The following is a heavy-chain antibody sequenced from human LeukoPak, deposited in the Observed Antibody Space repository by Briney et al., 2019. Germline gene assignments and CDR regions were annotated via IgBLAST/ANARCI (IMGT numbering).Heavy chain of an antibody. V-gene: IGHV1-69*04. D-gene: IGHD2-21*01. CDR2: IIPILGIA. Sequence: SVKVSCKASGGTFSSYTISWVRQAPGQGLEWMGRIIPILGIANYAQKFQGRVTITADKSTGTAYMELSSLRAEDTAVYYCSREKGGGEKYYYYYIDVWRKETTLTVSS. J-gene: IGHJ6*03. CDR3: SREKGGGEKYYYYYIDV. CDR1: GGTFSSYT.